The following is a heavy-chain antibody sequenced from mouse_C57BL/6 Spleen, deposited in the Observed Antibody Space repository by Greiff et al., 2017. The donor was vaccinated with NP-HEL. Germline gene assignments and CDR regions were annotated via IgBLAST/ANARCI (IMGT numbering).Heavy chain of an antibody. D-gene: IGHD1-1*01. CDR1: GFTFSDYG. CDR2: ISSGSSTI. V-gene: IGHV5-17*01. CDR3: ARARGTVVATNFDV. Sequence: EVKLMESGGGLVKPGGSLKLSCAASGFTFSDYGMHWVRQAPEKGLEWVAYISSGSSTIYYADTVKGRFTIARDNAKNTLFLQMTSLRSEDTAMYYCARARGTVVATNFDVWGTGTTVTVSS. J-gene: IGHJ1*03.